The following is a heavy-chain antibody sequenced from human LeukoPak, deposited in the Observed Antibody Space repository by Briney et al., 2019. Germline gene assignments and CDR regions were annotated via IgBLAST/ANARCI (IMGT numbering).Heavy chain of an antibody. V-gene: IGHV4-4*08. D-gene: IGHD1-26*01. Sequence: PSETLSLTCTVSGGSISSYYWSWIRQPPGKGLEWIGYIYTSGSTNYNPSLKSRVTMSVDTSKNQFSLKLSSVTAADTAVYYCARDFTDSGSSLVYYYYYYMDVWGKGTTVTVSS. CDR2: IYTSGST. CDR3: ARDFTDSGSSLVYYYYYYMDV. J-gene: IGHJ6*03. CDR1: GGSISSYY.